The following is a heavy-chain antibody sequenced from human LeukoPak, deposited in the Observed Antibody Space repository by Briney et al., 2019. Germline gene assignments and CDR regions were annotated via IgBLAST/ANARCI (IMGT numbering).Heavy chain of an antibody. Sequence: PGGSLRLSCAASGFTFSSHLMTWVRRAPGKGLEWVANIEQDGSEKYYVDSVKGRFTISRDNAKNSLYLQMNSLRAEDTAVYYCARGAHLGYWGQGTLVTVSS. V-gene: IGHV3-7*01. CDR2: IEQDGSEK. J-gene: IGHJ4*02. CDR1: GFTFSSHL. CDR3: ARGAHLGY.